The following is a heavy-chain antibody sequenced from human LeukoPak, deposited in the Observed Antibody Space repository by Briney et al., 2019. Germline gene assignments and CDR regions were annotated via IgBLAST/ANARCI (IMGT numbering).Heavy chain of an antibody. Sequence: GSLRLSCAASGFTFGSYSMNWVRQAPGKGLEWVSYISSSSSTIYYADSVKGRFTISRDNAKNSLYLQMNSLRAEDTAVYYCARVGGTPFDYWGQGTLVTVSS. D-gene: IGHD1-14*01. CDR1: GFTFGSYS. J-gene: IGHJ4*02. V-gene: IGHV3-48*04. CDR2: ISSSSSTI. CDR3: ARVGGTPFDY.